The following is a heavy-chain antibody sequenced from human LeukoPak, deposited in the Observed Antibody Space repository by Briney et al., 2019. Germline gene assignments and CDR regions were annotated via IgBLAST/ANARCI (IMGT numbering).Heavy chain of an antibody. CDR1: GYTFTGYY. D-gene: IGHD5-12*01. CDR3: ARVAGPTITRMDY. J-gene: IGHJ4*02. Sequence: PWASVKVSCKASGYTFTGYYMHWVRQAPGQGLEWMGWINPNSGGTNYAQKLQGRVTMTTDTSTSTAYMELRSLRSDDTAVYYCARVAGPTITRMDYWGQGTLVTVSS. CDR2: INPNSGGT. V-gene: IGHV1-2*02.